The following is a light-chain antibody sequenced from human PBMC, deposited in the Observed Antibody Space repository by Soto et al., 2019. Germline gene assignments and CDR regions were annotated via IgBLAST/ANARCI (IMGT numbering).Light chain of an antibody. CDR2: EVN. CDR3: STFAVSPVI. CDR1: GLDDYDYNF. J-gene: IGLJ2*01. V-gene: IGLV2-8*01. Sequence: QSALTQPPSASGSAGHSVTIPCTGTGLDDYDYNFVSWYQHHPGKVPKLIIFEVNKRPSGVPDRFSCSKSGTTASLTVSGLQADDEADYYCSTFAVSPVIFGGGTKVTVL.